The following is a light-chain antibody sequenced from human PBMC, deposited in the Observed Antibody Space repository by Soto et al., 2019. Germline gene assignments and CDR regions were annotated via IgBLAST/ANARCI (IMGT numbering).Light chain of an antibody. J-gene: IGKJ2*01. CDR1: QSVSSSY. CDR3: HQYGFT. CDR2: GAS. V-gene: IGKV3-20*01. Sequence: IALTQSPGTLSLSPGERATLSCRASQSVSSSYLAWYQQKPGQAPMLRIYGASSRDTGIPHRFSGGGSGTDFTLTISRLEPEDFTVYYCHQYGFTFGQGTKLEIK.